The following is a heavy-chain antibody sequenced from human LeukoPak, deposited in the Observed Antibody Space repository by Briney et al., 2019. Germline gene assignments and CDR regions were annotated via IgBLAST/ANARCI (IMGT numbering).Heavy chain of an antibody. CDR2: INTNTGNP. CDR1: GYTFTSYA. Sequence: GASVKVSCKASGYTFTSYAMNWVRQAPGQGLEWMGWINTNTGNPTYAQGFTGRFVFSLDTSVSTAYLQISSLKAEDTAEYYCARAGLGRVISGFDYWGQGTLVTVSS. CDR3: ARAGLGRVISGFDY. D-gene: IGHD3-22*01. V-gene: IGHV7-4-1*02. J-gene: IGHJ4*02.